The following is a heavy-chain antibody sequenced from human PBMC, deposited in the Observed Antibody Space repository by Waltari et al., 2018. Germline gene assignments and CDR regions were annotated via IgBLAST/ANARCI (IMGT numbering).Heavy chain of an antibody. V-gene: IGHV3-48*03. CDR1: GFTFSSYE. Sequence: EVQLVESGGGLVQPGGSLRLSCAASGFTFSSYEMNWVRQAPGKGLEWVSYISSSGSTIYYADSVKGRFTISRDNAKNSLYLQMNSLRAEDTAVYYCARDQGSSSWYGNHAFDIWGQGTMVTVSS. J-gene: IGHJ3*02. CDR2: ISSSGSTI. D-gene: IGHD6-13*01. CDR3: ARDQGSSSWYGNHAFDI.